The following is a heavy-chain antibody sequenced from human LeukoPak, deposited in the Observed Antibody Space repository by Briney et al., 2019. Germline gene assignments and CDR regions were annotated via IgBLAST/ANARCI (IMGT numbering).Heavy chain of an antibody. V-gene: IGHV1-2*02. CDR3: ARGRRYYYYMDV. CDR2: INPNSGGT. D-gene: IGHD1-1*01. CDR1: GGTFSSYA. Sequence: ASVKVSCKASGGTFSSYAISWVRQAPGQGLEWMGWINPNSGGTNYAQRFQGRVTMTGDTSISTAYMELSRLRSDDTAVYYCARGRRYYYYMDVWGKGTTVTVSS. J-gene: IGHJ6*03.